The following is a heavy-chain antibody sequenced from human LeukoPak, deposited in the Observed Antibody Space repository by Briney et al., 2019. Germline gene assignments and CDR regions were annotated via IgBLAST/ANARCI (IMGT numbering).Heavy chain of an antibody. CDR1: GFTFDDYG. CDR2: INWNGGST. D-gene: IGHD3-10*01. CDR3: ARPNYYYGSGSHYLYYYYYMDV. V-gene: IGHV3-20*04. Sequence: GGSLRLSCAASGFTFDDYGMSWVRQAPGKGLEWVSGINWNGGSTGYADSVKGRFTISRDNAKNSLYLQMNSLRAEDTAVYYCARPNYYYGSGSHYLYYYYYMDVWGKGTTVTISS. J-gene: IGHJ6*03.